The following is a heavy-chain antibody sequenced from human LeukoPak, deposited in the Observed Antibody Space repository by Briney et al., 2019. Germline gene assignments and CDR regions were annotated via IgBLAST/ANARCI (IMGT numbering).Heavy chain of an antibody. CDR2: IKQDGSEK. D-gene: IGHD3-9*01. J-gene: IGHJ4*02. CDR1: GFTFSSYW. V-gene: IGHV3-7*01. Sequence: GGSLRLSCAASGFTFSSYWMSWVRQAPGKGLEWVANIKQDGSEKYYVDSVKGRFTISRDNAKNSLYLQMNSLGAEDTAVYYCARYYDILTGYLFYFDYWGQGTLVTVSS. CDR3: ARYYDILTGYLFYFDY.